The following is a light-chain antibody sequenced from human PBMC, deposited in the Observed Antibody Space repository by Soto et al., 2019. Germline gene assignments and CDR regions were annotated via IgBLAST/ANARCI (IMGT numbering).Light chain of an antibody. CDR1: HNISNY. V-gene: IGKV1-39*01. CDR3: QQAYSFPLT. Sequence: DIQMTQSPSSLSASVGDRVTITCRASHNISNYLNWYQQKPGKAPKLLIYAASSLQSGVPPRFSGSGSGADFTLTISSLQPEDFATYYCQQAYSFPLTFGGGTKVDI. J-gene: IGKJ4*01. CDR2: AAS.